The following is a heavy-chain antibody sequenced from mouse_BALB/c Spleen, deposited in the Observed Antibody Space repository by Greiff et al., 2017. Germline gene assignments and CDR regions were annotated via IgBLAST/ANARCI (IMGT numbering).Heavy chain of an antibody. D-gene: IGHD1-1*01. CDR1: GDSITSGY. CDR2: ISYSGST. V-gene: IGHV3-8*02. Sequence: VQLQQSGPSLVKPSQTLSLTCSVTGDSITSGYWNWIRKFPGNKLEYMGYISYSGSTYYNPSLKSRISITRDTSKNQYYLQLNSVTTEDTATYYCARSIIYYYGSTYAMDYWGQGTSVTVSS. CDR3: ARSIIYYYGSTYAMDY. J-gene: IGHJ4*01.